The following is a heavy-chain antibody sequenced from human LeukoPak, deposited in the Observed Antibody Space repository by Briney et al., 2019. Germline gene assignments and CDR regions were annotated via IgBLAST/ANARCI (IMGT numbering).Heavy chain of an antibody. Sequence: PSETLSLTCAVYGGSFSGYYWSWIRQPPGKGLEWIGEINHSGSTNYNPSLKSRVTISVDTSKNQFSLKLSSVTAADTAVYYCASLGYGDYVGVVYWGQGTLVTVSS. J-gene: IGHJ4*02. D-gene: IGHD4-17*01. CDR2: INHSGST. V-gene: IGHV4-34*01. CDR3: ASLGYGDYVGVVY. CDR1: GGSFSGYY.